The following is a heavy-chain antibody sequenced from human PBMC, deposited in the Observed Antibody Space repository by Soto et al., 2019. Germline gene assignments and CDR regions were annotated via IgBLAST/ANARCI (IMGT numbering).Heavy chain of an antibody. CDR2: LLHSGTT. V-gene: IGHV4-4*02. CDR3: AYSSGWYRHDV. Sequence: QVQLQESGPGLVKPSGTISLTCAVSGDAISSPKWWTWLRQPPGKGLEWIGDLLHSGTTNYNPSLKTRVILSVYKSQNQFSPSLTSVTAADTAIYYCAYSSGWYRHDVWGQGTSVTVSS. CDR1: GDAISSPKW. J-gene: IGHJ3*01. D-gene: IGHD6-19*01.